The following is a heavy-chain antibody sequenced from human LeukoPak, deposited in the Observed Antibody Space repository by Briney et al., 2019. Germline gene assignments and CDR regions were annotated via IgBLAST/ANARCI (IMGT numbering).Heavy chain of an antibody. J-gene: IGHJ4*02. CDR2: ITRSSSAK. CDR1: GFTFSSYS. CDR3: TRDQEGSDY. V-gene: IGHV3-48*01. Sequence: PGGSLRLSCVASGFTFSSYSMNWVRQAPGKGLEWVSYITRSSSAKFYADSVKGRFTISRDNAENLLYLQMNSLRAEDTAVYYRTRDQEGSDYWGQGTLVTVSS.